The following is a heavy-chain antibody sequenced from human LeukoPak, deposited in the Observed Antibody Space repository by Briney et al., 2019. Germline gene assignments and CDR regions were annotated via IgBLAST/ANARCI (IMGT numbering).Heavy chain of an antibody. J-gene: IGHJ4*02. CDR3: TTDPDIVVVVAATSGY. V-gene: IGHV3-15*07. CDR2: IKSKTDGGTT. CDR1: GFTFSSYS. D-gene: IGHD2-15*01. Sequence: GGSLRLSCAASGFTFSSYSMNWVRQAPGKGLEWVGRIKSKTDGGTTDYAAPVKGRFTISRDDSRNTLYLQMNSLKTEDTAVYYCTTDPDIVVVVAATSGYWGQGTLVTVSS.